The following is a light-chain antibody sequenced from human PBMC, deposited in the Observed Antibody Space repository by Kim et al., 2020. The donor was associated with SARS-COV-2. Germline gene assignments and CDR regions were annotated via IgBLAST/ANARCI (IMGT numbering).Light chain of an antibody. J-gene: IGKJ4*01. CDR1: QAISNY. CDR3: QQYNSYPLT. V-gene: IGKV1-16*01. Sequence: DIQMTQSPSSLSAFVGDTVTITCRASQAISNYLAWFQQKPGKAPKSLIYGASTLQSGVPSRFSGSGSGTDFTLTISGLQPEDFVTYYCQQYNSYPLTFGGGTKLEIK. CDR2: GAS.